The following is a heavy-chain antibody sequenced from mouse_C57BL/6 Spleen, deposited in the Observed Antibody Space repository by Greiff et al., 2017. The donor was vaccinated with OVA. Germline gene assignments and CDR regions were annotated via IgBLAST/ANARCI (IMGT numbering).Heavy chain of an antibody. CDR2: IWSGGST. D-gene: IGHD2-3*01. V-gene: IGHV2-2*01. Sequence: VQLQQSGPGLVQPSQSLSITCTVSGFSLTSYGVHWVRQSPGKGLEWLGVIWSGGSTDYNAAFISRLSISKDNSKSQVFFKMNSLQADDTAIYYCASIFDGYYSSFDYWGQGTTLTVSS. J-gene: IGHJ2*01. CDR1: GFSLTSYG. CDR3: ASIFDGYYSSFDY.